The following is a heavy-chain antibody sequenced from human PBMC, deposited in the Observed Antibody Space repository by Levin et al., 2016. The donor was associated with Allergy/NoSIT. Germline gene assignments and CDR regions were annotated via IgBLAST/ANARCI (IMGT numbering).Heavy chain of an antibody. Sequence: ASVKVSCKASGYTFTSYAMHWVRQAPGQRLEWMGWINAGNGNTKYSQKFQGRVTITRDTSASTAYMELSSLRSEDTAVYYCARVAITMIVARAFDIWGQGTMVTVSS. V-gene: IGHV1-3*01. CDR1: GYTFTSYA. CDR3: ARVAITMIVARAFDI. CDR2: INAGNGNT. D-gene: IGHD3-22*01. J-gene: IGHJ3*02.